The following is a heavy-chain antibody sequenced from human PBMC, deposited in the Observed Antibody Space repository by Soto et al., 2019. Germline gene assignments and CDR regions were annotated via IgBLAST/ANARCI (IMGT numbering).Heavy chain of an antibody. CDR1: GGSISSYY. Sequence: SETLSLTCTVSGGSISSYYWSWIWQPPGKGLEWIGYIYYSGSTNYNPSLKSRVTISVDTSKNQFLLKLSSVTAADTAVYYCARNYGDYELGLYYYYYVDVWGKGTTVTVSS. CDR3: ARNYGDYELGLYYYYYVDV. V-gene: IGHV4-59*08. J-gene: IGHJ6*03. CDR2: IYYSGST. D-gene: IGHD4-17*01.